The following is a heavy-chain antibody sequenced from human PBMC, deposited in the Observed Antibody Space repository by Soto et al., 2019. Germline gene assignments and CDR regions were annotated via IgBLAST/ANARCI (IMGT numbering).Heavy chain of an antibody. CDR3: ARSRIGDILTGYHHYYYYGMDV. CDR2: ISYDGSNK. Sequence: GGSLRLSCAASGFTFSSYAMHWVRQAPGKGLEWVAVISYDGSNKYYADSVKGRFTISRDNSKNTLYLQMNSLRAEDTAVYYCARSRIGDILTGYHHYYYYGMDVWGQGTTVTVSS. D-gene: IGHD3-9*01. V-gene: IGHV3-30-3*01. CDR1: GFTFSSYA. J-gene: IGHJ6*02.